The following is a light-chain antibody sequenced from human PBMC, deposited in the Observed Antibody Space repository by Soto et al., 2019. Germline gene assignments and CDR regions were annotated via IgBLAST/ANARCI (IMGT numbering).Light chain of an antibody. Sequence: QAVVTQEPSLTVSPGGTVTLTCGSSTGAVTSGHYPYWFQQKPGQAPRTLIYDTSNKYSWTPARFSGSLLGGKAALTLSGAQPEDEAEYYCLLSYSGAQPVFGGGTKLTVL. CDR1: TGAVTSGHY. V-gene: IGLV7-46*01. CDR2: DTS. CDR3: LLSYSGAQPV. J-gene: IGLJ3*02.